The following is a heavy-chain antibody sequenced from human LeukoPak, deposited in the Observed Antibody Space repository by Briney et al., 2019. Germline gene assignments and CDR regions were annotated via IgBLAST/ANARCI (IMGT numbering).Heavy chain of an antibody. CDR2: INHSGST. Sequence: SETLSLTCAVYGGSFSGYYWSWIRQPPGKGLEWIGEINHSGSTNYNPSLKSRVTISVDTSKNQFSLKLSSVTAADTAVYYCARGKSYYDILTGYYNSGPFFDYWGQGTLVTVSS. V-gene: IGHV4-34*01. J-gene: IGHJ4*02. D-gene: IGHD3-9*01. CDR1: GGSFSGYY. CDR3: ARGKSYYDILTGYYNSGPFFDY.